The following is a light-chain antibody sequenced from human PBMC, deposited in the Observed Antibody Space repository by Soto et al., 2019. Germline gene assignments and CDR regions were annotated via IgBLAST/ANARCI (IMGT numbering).Light chain of an antibody. CDR2: GAS. CDR1: QSVSNNY. V-gene: IGKV3-20*01. Sequence: EIVLTQSPGTLSLSPGERATLSCRASQSVSNNYLAWYQRKPGQAPRLLIYGASSRATDIPYRLSGSGSGTDFTLTITRLEPEDYAVYYCQQYGSSPPTFGQGTKVEIK. J-gene: IGKJ1*01. CDR3: QQYGSSPPT.